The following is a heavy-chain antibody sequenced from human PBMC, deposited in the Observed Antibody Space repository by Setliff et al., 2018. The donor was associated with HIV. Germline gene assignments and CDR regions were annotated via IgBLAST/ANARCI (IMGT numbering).Heavy chain of an antibody. Sequence: HPGGSLRLSCEASGFTFSTYAMSWVRQAPGEGLEWVSGISGDGRTYYADSLKGRFTISRDNAKNSLYLQMNSLRAEDTAVYYCAREGADSGSGSCDYWGQGTLVTVSS. J-gene: IGHJ4*02. CDR1: GFTFSTYA. D-gene: IGHD3-10*01. CDR2: ISGDGRT. V-gene: IGHV3-23*01. CDR3: AREGADSGSGSCDY.